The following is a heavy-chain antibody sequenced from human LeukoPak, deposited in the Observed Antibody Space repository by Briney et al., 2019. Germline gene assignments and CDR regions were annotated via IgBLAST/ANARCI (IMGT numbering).Heavy chain of an antibody. V-gene: IGHV4-59*01. D-gene: IGHD1-1*01. CDR2: IYYSGST. J-gene: IGHJ6*03. CDR1: GGSISSYY. CDR3: AREATGTLYYWYMDV. Sequence: PSETLSLTCTVSGGSISSYYWSWIRQPPGKGLERIGYIYYSGSTNYNPSLKSRVTISVDTSKNQFSLKLSSVTAADTAVYYCAREATGTLYYWYMDVWGKGTTVTVSS.